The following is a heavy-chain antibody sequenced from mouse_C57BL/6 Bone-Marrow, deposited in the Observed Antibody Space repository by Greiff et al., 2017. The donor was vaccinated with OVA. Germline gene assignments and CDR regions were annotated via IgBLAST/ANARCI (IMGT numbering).Heavy chain of an antibody. Sequence: QVQLQQPGAELVKPGASVKLSCKASGYTFTSYWMQWVKQRPGQGLEWIGEIDPSDSYTNYNQKFKGKATLTVDTSSSTAYMQLSSLTSEDSAVYYCATIPTVPFDYWGQGTTLTVSS. J-gene: IGHJ2*01. CDR2: IDPSDSYT. CDR1: GYTFTSYW. D-gene: IGHD1-1*01. V-gene: IGHV1-50*01. CDR3: ATIPTVPFDY.